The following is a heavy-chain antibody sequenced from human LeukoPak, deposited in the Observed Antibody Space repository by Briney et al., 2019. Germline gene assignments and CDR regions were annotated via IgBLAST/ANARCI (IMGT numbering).Heavy chain of an antibody. D-gene: IGHD3-16*01. CDR3: ASEEGDDAFDI. V-gene: IGHV1-69*13. Sequence: SVKVSCKASGGTFSSYAISWVRQAPGQGLEWMGGIIPIFGTANYAQKFQGRVTITADESTGTAYMELSSLRSEDTAVYYCASEEGDDAFDIWGQGTMVTVSS. CDR2: IIPIFGTA. CDR1: GGTFSSYA. J-gene: IGHJ3*02.